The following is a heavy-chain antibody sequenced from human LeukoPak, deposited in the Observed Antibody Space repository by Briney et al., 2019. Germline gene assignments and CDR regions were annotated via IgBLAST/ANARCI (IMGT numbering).Heavy chain of an antibody. D-gene: IGHD4-11*01. J-gene: IGHJ4*02. CDR3: ARGHYKEYFDY. Sequence: SETLSLTCIVSGGSISSYYWSWIRQPPGKGLEWIGYIYYSGSTNYKPSLKSRVTISVDTSKNQFSLKLSFVTAADTAVYYCARGHYKEYFDYWGQGTLVTVSS. V-gene: IGHV4-59*01. CDR1: GGSISSYY. CDR2: IYYSGST.